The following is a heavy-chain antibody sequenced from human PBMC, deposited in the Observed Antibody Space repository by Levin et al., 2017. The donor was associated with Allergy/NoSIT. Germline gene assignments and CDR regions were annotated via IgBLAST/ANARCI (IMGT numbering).Heavy chain of an antibody. Sequence: VASVKVSCKASGYIFTSYDINWVRQAPGQGPEWLGWMNPNSGNTGYAQKFQGRVTLTRSTSINTAYMELSSLTSEDTAVYYCARDGEGGSGNFDYWGQGTLVTVSS. V-gene: IGHV1-8*01. J-gene: IGHJ4*02. CDR3: ARDGEGGSGNFDY. CDR1: GYIFTSYD. D-gene: IGHD3-10*01. CDR2: MNPNSGNT.